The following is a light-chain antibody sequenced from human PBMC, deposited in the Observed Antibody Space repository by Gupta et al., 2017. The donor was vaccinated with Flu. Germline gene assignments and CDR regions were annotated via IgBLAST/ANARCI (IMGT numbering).Light chain of an antibody. V-gene: IGLV2-23*02. CDR1: SSDVGSYDL. Sequence: QSALTQPASVSGSPGQSIPISCPGTSSDVGSYDLVSWYQQHPGRAPKLIIYEVSKRPSGVSNRFSGSKSGSAASLTISGLQAEDEAEYYCCSYAGRTTVFGGGTKLAVL. CDR3: CSYAGRTTV. J-gene: IGLJ2*01. CDR2: EVS.